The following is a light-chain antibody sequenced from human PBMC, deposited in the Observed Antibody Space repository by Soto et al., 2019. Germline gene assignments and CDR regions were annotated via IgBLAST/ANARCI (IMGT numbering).Light chain of an antibody. Sequence: QSALTQPASVSGSPGQSITISCTGTSSDVGRYNLVSWYQHHPGKAPKVIIYEGTKRPSEVSNRFSGSKYGNTASLTISGLQAEYEADYYCCSYGGFSTFVIFGGGTKLTVL. V-gene: IGLV2-23*03. J-gene: IGLJ2*01. CDR3: CSYGGFSTFVI. CDR1: SSDVGRYNL. CDR2: EGT.